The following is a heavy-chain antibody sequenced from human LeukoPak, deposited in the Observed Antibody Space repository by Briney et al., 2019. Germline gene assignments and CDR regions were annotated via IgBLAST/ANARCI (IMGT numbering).Heavy chain of an antibody. Sequence: SETLSLTCTVSGGSISSSSYYWGWIRQPPGKGLERIGSIYYSGSTYYNPSLKSRVTISVDTSKNQFSLKLSSVTAADTAVYYCARLRYYYDSSSGYYFDYWGQGTLVTVSS. D-gene: IGHD3-22*01. CDR1: GGSISSSSYY. J-gene: IGHJ4*02. V-gene: IGHV4-39*07. CDR2: IYYSGST. CDR3: ARLRYYYDSSSGYYFDY.